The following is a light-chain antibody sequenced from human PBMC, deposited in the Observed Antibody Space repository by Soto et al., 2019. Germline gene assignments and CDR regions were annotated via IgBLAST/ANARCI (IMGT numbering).Light chain of an antibody. J-gene: IGKJ1*01. Sequence: GDRVTITCRASQTVKNYLAWYQQKPGKAPKLPIYTASTLKSGVPSRFSGSGSGTEFTLTISSLQPEDFATYYCQQYNTFPSFGQGTKVDIK. CDR3: QQYNTFPS. CDR1: QTVKNY. V-gene: IGKV1-5*03. CDR2: TAS.